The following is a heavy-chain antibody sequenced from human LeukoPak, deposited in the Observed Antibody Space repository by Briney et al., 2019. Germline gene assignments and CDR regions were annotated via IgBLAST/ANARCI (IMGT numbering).Heavy chain of an antibody. V-gene: IGHV3-53*01. D-gene: IGHD4/OR15-4a*01. CDR3: ARDRDYGGFDY. CDR1: GFTVSSNF. CDR2: IYSIGTT. Sequence: GGSLRLSCAASGFTVSSNFMSWVRQAPGKGLEWVSVIYSIGTTYYADSVRGRFTISRDNSKDTLYLQMNNLRAEDTDVYYCARDRDYGGFDYWGQGTLVTVSS. J-gene: IGHJ4*02.